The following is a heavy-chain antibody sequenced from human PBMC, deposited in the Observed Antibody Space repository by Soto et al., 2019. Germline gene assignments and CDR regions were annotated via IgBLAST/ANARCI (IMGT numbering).Heavy chain of an antibody. Sequence: PGESLKISCKGSGYSFTSYWISWVRQMPGKGLEWMGRIDPSDSYTNYSPSFQGHVTISADKSISTAYLQWSSLKASDTAMYCCAVSTDYYYGMDVWGQGTTVTVSS. CDR1: GYSFTSYW. J-gene: IGHJ6*02. CDR2: IDPSDSYT. CDR3: AVSTDYYYGMDV. V-gene: IGHV5-10-1*01.